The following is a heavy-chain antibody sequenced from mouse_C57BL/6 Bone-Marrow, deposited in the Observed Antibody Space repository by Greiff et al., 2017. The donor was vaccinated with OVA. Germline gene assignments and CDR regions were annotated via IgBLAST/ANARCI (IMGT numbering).Heavy chain of an antibody. J-gene: IGHJ1*03. CDR3: ARSDDGLWYFDV. D-gene: IGHD2-3*01. CDR2: INPGSGGT. Sequence: QVQLQQSGAELVRPGTSVKVSCKASGYAFTNYLIEWVKQRPGQGLEWIGVINPGSGGTNYNEKFKGKATLTADKSSSTAYMQLSSLTSEDAAVYFCARSDDGLWYFDVWGTGTTVTVSS. CDR1: GYAFTNYL. V-gene: IGHV1-54*01.